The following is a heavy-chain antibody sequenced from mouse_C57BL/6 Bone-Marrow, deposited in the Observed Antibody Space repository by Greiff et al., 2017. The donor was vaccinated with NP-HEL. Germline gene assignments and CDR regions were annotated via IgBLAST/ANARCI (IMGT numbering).Heavy chain of an antibody. V-gene: IGHV1-82*01. D-gene: IGHD2-4*01. J-gene: IGHJ1*03. CDR1: GYAFSSSW. Sequence: QVQLQQSGPELVKPGASVKISCKASGYAFSSSWMNWVKQRPGKGLEWIGRIYPGDGDTNYNGKFKGKATLTADKSSSTAYMQLSSLTSEDSAVYFCYEYDWYFDVWGTGTTVTVSS. CDR3: YEYDWYFDV. CDR2: IYPGDGDT.